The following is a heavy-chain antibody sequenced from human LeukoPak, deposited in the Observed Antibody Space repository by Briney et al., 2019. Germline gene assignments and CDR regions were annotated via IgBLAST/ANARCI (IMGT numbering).Heavy chain of an antibody. J-gene: IGHJ6*03. CDR3: ARDTAAGGHYMDV. Sequence: PGGSLRLSCAASGFTSSSYEMNWVRQAPGKGLEWVSYISSSGSTIYYADSVKGRFTISRDNAKNSLYLQMNSLRAEDTAVYYCARDTAAGGHYMDVWGKGTTVTVSS. CDR1: GFTSSSYE. CDR2: ISSSGSTI. D-gene: IGHD6-13*01. V-gene: IGHV3-48*03.